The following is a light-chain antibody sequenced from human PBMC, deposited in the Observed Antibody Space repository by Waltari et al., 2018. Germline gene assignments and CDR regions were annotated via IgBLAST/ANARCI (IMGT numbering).Light chain of an antibody. J-gene: IGKJ1*01. CDR2: GAS. CDR1: QSVSSSY. V-gene: IGKV3-20*01. CDR3: QQYGSSHLWT. Sequence: EIVLTQSPGTLSLSPGERATLSCRASQSVSSSYLAWYQQKPGQAPRLLIYGASSRATGIPDRFSGCGSGTDFTLTISRLEPEDFAVYYCQQYGSSHLWTFGQGTKVEIK.